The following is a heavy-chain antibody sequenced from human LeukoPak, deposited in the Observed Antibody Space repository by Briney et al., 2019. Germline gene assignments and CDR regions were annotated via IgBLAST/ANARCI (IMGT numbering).Heavy chain of an antibody. CDR3: ARNGWYSVDY. CDR1: GGSFTGSFSTYY. Sequence: PSETLSLTCAVSGGSFTGSFSTYYWSWIRQPPGKGLEWIGEINHSGSTTYNPSLKSRVTISIDTSKNHFSLKLSSVTAADTAMYYCARNGWYSVDYWGRGTQVIVSS. D-gene: IGHD6-19*01. CDR2: INHSGST. J-gene: IGHJ4*02. V-gene: IGHV4-34*01.